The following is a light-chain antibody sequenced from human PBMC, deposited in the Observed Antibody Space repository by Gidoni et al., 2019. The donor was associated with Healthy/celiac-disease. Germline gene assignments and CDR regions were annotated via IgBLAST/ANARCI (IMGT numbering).Light chain of an antibody. CDR1: QSISSW. Sequence: GDRATITCRASQSISSWLAWYQQKPGKAPKLLIYDASSLESGVPSRFSGSGSGTEFTLTISSLQPEDFATYYCQQYNSYSGTFXQXTKVEIK. V-gene: IGKV1-5*01. J-gene: IGKJ1*01. CDR2: DAS. CDR3: QQYNSYSGT.